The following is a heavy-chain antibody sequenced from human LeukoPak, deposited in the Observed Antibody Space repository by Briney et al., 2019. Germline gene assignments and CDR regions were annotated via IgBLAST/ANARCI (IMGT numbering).Heavy chain of an antibody. Sequence: GGSLRLSCAAPGFTFTNYMMHWVRQAPGKGLEWVAVILEDGRIQHYADSVQGRFTISRDNSKNTLFLQMNSLRTEDTAVYFCARVQGGGFRTADYWGQGTLVTVSS. D-gene: IGHD1-14*01. J-gene: IGHJ4*02. CDR3: ARVQGGGFRTADY. V-gene: IGHV3-30*04. CDR1: GFTFTNYM. CDR2: ILEDGRIQ.